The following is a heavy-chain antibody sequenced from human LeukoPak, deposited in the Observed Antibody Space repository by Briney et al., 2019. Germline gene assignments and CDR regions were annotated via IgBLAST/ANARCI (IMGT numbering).Heavy chain of an antibody. V-gene: IGHV3-74*01. J-gene: IGHJ4*02. CDR2: INSDGTST. D-gene: IGHD1-26*01. CDR1: GFTFSTTW. Sequence: GGSLRLSCGASGFTFSTTWMHWVRQAPRKGLVCVSRINSDGTSTVYADSVKGRFTISRDNAKNTVYLQMSGLGVDDTAVYYCARDNYYSIDYWGQGTLVTVSS. CDR3: ARDNYYSIDY.